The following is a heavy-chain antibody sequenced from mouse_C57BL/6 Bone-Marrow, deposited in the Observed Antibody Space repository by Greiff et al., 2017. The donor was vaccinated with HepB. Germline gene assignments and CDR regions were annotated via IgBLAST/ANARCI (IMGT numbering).Heavy chain of an antibody. V-gene: IGHV1-42*01. Sequence: EVQLQQSGPELVKPGASVKISCKASGYSFTGYYMNWVKQSPEKSLEWIGEINPSTGGTTYNQKFKAKATLTVDKSSSTAYMQLKSLTSEDSAVYYCARSGATSPYYAMDYWGQGTSVTVSS. D-gene: IGHD3-1*01. J-gene: IGHJ4*01. CDR2: INPSTGGT. CDR1: GYSFTGYY. CDR3: ARSGATSPYYAMDY.